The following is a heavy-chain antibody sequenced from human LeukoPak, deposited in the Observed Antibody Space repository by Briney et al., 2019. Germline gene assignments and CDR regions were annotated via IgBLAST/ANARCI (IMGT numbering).Heavy chain of an antibody. D-gene: IGHD3-22*01. CDR2: IFSRGTT. V-gene: IGHV4-39*01. Sequence: PSETLSLTCSVSGGSITNNTYSWSWIRQPPGKGLEWIARIFSRGTTFYNPSLKSRVTISVDTSKNQFSLKLSSVTAADTAVYYCATFYDNNGHHLWGQGTLVTVSS. CDR3: ATFYDNNGHHL. CDR1: GGSITNNTYS. J-gene: IGHJ4*02.